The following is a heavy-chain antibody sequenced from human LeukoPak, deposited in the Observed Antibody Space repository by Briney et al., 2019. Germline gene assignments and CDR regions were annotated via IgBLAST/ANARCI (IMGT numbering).Heavy chain of an antibody. CDR2: IYTSGST. J-gene: IGHJ4*02. V-gene: IGHV4-61*02. CDR1: GGSISSGSYY. D-gene: IGHD3-22*01. Sequence: SQTLSLTCTVSGGSISSGSYYWSWIRQPAGKGLEWIGRIYTSGSTIYNPSLKSRVTISVDTSKNQFSLKLSSVTAADTAVYYCARSKRVWDSSGYYEYWGQGTLVTVSS. CDR3: ARSKRVWDSSGYYEY.